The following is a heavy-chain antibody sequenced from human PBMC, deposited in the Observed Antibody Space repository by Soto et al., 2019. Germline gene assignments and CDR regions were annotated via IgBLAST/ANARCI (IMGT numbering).Heavy chain of an antibody. CDR1: GGTFSSYT. J-gene: IGHJ5*02. Sequence: SVKVSCKASGGTFSSYTISWVRQAPGQGLEWMGRIIPILGIANYAQKFQGRVTITADKSTSTAYMELSSLRSEDTAVYYCARISETGIAAARNWFDLWGQGILVTVSS. CDR2: IIPILGIA. V-gene: IGHV1-69*02. CDR3: ARISETGIAAARNWFDL. D-gene: IGHD6-13*01.